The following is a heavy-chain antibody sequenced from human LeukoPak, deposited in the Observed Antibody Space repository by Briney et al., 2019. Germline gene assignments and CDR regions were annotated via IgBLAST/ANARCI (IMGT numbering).Heavy chain of an antibody. V-gene: IGHV4-59*10. CDR1: GGSFSGYY. J-gene: IGHJ3*02. Sequence: SETLSLTCAVYGGSFSGYYWSWIRQPAGKGLEWIGRIGHIYTSGSTNYNPSLKSRVTMSVDTSKNQFSLKLSSVTAADTAVYFCARGPYSYDSSGAFDIWGQGTMVTVSS. D-gene: IGHD3-22*01. CDR2: IGHIYTSGST. CDR3: ARGPYSYDSSGAFDI.